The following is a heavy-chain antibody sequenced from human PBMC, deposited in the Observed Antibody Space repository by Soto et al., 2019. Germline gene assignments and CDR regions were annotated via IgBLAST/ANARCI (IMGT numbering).Heavy chain of an antibody. D-gene: IGHD2-2*01. CDR2: VNHGGTS. Sequence: SETLSLTCAVHGGSFSGYYWDWIRQPPGKGLEWIGEVNHGGTSNYNPSLKSRAIISVDTSKNQFSLKLSSVTAADTAVYYCARQTVIVVVPAAADVWGQGTTVTVSS. CDR3: ARQTVIVVVPAAADV. J-gene: IGHJ6*02. V-gene: IGHV4-34*01. CDR1: GGSFSGYY.